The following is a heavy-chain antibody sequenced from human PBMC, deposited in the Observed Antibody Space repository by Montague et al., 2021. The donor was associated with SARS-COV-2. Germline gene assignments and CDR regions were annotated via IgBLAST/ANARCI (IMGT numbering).Heavy chain of an antibody. V-gene: IGHV3-7*01. Sequence: SLRLSCAASGFTFSNYWMNWARQAPGKGLEWVASIKPDGSGQNYXDSVKGRFTISRDNATKSLYLQMTSLRVDETAVYYCARILFSSGSFWGQGTLVTVSS. CDR2: IKPDGSGQ. D-gene: IGHD3-10*01. J-gene: IGHJ4*02. CDR3: ARILFSSGSF. CDR1: GFTFSNYW.